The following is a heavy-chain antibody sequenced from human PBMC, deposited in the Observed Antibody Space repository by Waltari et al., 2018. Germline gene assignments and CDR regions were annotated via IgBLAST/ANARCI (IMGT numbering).Heavy chain of an antibody. D-gene: IGHD2-2*01. CDR2: IEPSDSYT. V-gene: IGHV5-10-1*01. CDR3: ARTNVVVSYYMDV. CDR1: GYNFTNYW. J-gene: IGHJ6*03. Sequence: EVQLVQSGAEVKKPGESLRISCKGSGYNFTNYWITWVRQMPGKGLEWMGRIEPSDSYTNYSPSFQGHGTISVDRSISTAYLQWTSLKASDTAMYYCARTNVVVSYYMDVWGKGTTVTVSS.